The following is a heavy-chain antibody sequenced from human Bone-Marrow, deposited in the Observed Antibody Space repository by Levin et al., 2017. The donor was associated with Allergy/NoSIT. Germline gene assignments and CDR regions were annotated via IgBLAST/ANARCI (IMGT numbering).Heavy chain of an antibody. D-gene: IGHD5-18*01. CDR2: IRSDGYGATT. CDR1: GFTVGDYA. Sequence: PGGSLRLSCTASGFTVGDYAMSWFRQAPGKGLEWISFIRSDGYGATTEYAASVKGRFTISRDDSKSIAYLQMTILTTEDTAVYFCARGSVKYSYGNAFDIWGQGTLVTVSS. V-gene: IGHV3-49*03. CDR3: ARGSVKYSYGNAFDI. J-gene: IGHJ3*02.